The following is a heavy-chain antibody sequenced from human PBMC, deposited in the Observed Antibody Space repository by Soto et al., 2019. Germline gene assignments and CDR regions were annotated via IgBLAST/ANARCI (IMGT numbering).Heavy chain of an antibody. D-gene: IGHD1-26*01. CDR2: LYYSGST. CDR1: GGSISSYD. Sequence: QVQLQESGPGLVKPSETLSLTCTVSGGSISSYDWSWIRQPPGKGLEWIGYLYYSGSTNYTPSLRSRVTISVDTSKNQFYLRLSSVTAADTALYYCARRYGGNLDYWGQGTLVTVSS. J-gene: IGHJ4*02. CDR3: ARRYGGNLDY. V-gene: IGHV4-59*08.